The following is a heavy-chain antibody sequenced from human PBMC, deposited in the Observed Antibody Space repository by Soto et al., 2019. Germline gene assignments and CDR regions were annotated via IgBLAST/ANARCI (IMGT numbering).Heavy chain of an antibody. J-gene: IGHJ4*02. CDR3: ARDYGWFGELGFDY. V-gene: IGHV3-30-3*01. D-gene: IGHD3-10*01. Sequence: GGSLRLSCAASGFTFSSYAMHWVRQAPGKGLEWVAVISYDGSNKYYADSVKGRFTISRDNSKNTLYLQMNSLRAEDTAVYYCARDYGWFGELGFDYWGQGT. CDR2: ISYDGSNK. CDR1: GFTFSSYA.